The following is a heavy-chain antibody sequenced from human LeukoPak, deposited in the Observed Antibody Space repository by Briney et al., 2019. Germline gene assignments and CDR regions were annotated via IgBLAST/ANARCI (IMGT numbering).Heavy chain of an antibody. D-gene: IGHD5-24*01. CDR3: ARDGYNFKGDAFDI. V-gene: IGHV7-4-1*02. CDR1: GYTFTSYG. J-gene: IGHJ3*02. CDR2: INTNTGNP. Sequence: RASVKVSCKASGYTFTSYGISWVRQAPGQGLEWMGWINTNTGNPTYAQGFTGRFVFSLDTSVSTAYLQISSLKAEDTAVYYCARDGYNFKGDAFDIWGQGTMVTVSS.